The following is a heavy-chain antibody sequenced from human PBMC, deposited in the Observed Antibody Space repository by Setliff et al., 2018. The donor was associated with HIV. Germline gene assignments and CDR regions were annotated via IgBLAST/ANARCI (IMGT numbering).Heavy chain of an antibody. Sequence: LSCAASGFAFSTYGMHWVRQAPGKGLEWVAFIQYDGKRIYYGESVNGRFTISRDNPKNTLYLQMNSLRPEDTAVYYCAKDRSVRDYNYHYLDVWGKGTTVTVSS. CDR1: GFAFSTYG. CDR2: IQYDGKRI. V-gene: IGHV3-30*02. D-gene: IGHD2-15*01. J-gene: IGHJ6*03. CDR3: AKDRSVRDYNYHYLDV.